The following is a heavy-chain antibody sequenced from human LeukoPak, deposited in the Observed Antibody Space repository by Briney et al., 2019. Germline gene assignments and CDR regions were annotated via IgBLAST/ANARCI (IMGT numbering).Heavy chain of an antibody. D-gene: IGHD3-22*01. Sequence: GGSLTLSCAASKFTFSTFGMRWVRQAPGKGLEWVSLISASGGRTNSADCVKGRFTISRDNSKNTLYLQMNSLRAEDTALYYCAKVRSGYYFDYWGQGTMVTVSS. CDR2: ISASGGRT. V-gene: IGHV3-23*01. CDR3: AKVRSGYYFDY. J-gene: IGHJ4*02. CDR1: KFTFSTFG.